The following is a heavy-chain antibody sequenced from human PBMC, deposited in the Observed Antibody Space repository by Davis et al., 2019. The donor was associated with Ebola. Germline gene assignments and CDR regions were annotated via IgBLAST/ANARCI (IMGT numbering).Heavy chain of an antibody. J-gene: IGHJ6*03. CDR3: ARDAHYYDSSGYSYMDV. CDR1: GGTFSSYA. V-gene: IGHV1-69*13. Sequence: SVKVSCKAPGGTFSSYAISWVRQAPGQGLEWMGGLIPIFGTANYAQKFQGRVTITADESTSTAYMELSSLRSEDTAVYYCARDAHYYDSSGYSYMDVWGKGTTVTVSS. CDR2: LIPIFGTA. D-gene: IGHD3-22*01.